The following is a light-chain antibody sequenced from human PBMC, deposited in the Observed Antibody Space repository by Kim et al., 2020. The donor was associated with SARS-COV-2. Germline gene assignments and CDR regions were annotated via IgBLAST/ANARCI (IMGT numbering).Light chain of an antibody. CDR1: QDSGND. V-gene: IGKV1-6*01. Sequence: AALGDNVTTICRPSQDSGNDLIAYQEKQGKDAKHLIYAASSLQTGVPPRFSGGRSGTDVTLTISSLQPEDFGTYYCLQDYNYHWTFGQGTKVDIK. J-gene: IGKJ1*01. CDR3: LQDYNYHWT. CDR2: AAS.